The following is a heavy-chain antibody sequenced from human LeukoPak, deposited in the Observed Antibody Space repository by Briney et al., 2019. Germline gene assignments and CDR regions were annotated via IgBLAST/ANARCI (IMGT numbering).Heavy chain of an antibody. CDR2: LKQDGSEK. V-gene: IGHV3-7*04. CDR3: ARGSFYGMDV. J-gene: IGHJ6*02. Sequence: GGSLRLSCAASGFTFSNYWMIWVRQGPGKGLECVANLKQDGSEKYYVDFVKGRFTISRDNAKNSLYLQLNRLRAEDMVVYYCARGSFYGMDVWGQGTTVTVSS. CDR1: GFTFSNYW.